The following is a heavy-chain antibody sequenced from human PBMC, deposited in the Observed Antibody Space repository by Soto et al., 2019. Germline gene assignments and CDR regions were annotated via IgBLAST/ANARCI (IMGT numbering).Heavy chain of an antibody. J-gene: IGHJ6*03. D-gene: IGHD6-13*01. CDR1: GGSISSYY. V-gene: IGHV4-59*01. CDR2: IYYSGST. CDR3: ASGKAGSYYYYMDV. Sequence: PSETLSLTCTVSGGSISSYYWSWIRQPPGKGLEWIGCIYYSGSTNYNPSLKSRVTISVDTSKNQFSLKLSSVTAADTAVYYCASGKAGSYYYYMDVWGKGTTVTVSS.